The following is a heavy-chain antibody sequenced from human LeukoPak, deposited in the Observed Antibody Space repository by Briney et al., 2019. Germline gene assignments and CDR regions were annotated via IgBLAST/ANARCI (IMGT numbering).Heavy chain of an antibody. CDR3: ARGVVSMRDYVWGSYRLYYFDY. J-gene: IGHJ4*02. Sequence: SETLSLTCAVYGGSFSGYYWSWIRQPPGKGLEWIGEINHSGSTNYNPSLKSRVTISVDTSKNQFSLKLSSVTAADTAVYYRARGVVSMRDYVWGSYRLYYFDYWGQGTLVTVSS. CDR1: GGSFSGYY. V-gene: IGHV4-34*01. D-gene: IGHD3-16*02. CDR2: INHSGST.